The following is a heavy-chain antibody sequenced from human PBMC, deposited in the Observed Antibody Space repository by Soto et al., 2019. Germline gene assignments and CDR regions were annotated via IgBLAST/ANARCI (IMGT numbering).Heavy chain of an antibody. CDR3: ARGKDYYDSSGQFDY. CDR1: GFTFSSYD. Sequence: GGSLRLSYAASGFTFSSYDMHWVRQATGKGLEWVSAIGTAGDTYYPGSVKGRFTISRENAKNSLYLQMNSLRAGDTAVYYCARGKDYYDSSGQFDYWGQGTLVTVSS. CDR2: IGTAGDT. J-gene: IGHJ4*02. V-gene: IGHV3-13*01. D-gene: IGHD3-22*01.